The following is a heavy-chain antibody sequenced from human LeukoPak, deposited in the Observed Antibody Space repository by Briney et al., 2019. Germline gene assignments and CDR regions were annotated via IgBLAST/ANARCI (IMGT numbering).Heavy chain of an antibody. V-gene: IGHV4-39*07. CDR1: GGSISSSSYY. CDR3: ARDAWPEAWFDP. D-gene: IGHD5-12*01. Sequence: PSETLSLTCTVSGGSISSSSYYWGWIRQPPGKGLEWIGSIYYSGSTYHNPSLKSRVTISVDTSKNQFSLKLSSVTAADTAVYYCARDAWPEAWFDPWGQGTLVTVSS. CDR2: IYYSGST. J-gene: IGHJ5*02.